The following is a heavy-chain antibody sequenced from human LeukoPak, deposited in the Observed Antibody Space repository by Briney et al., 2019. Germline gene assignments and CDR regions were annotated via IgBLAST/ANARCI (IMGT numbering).Heavy chain of an antibody. CDR1: GFSLSTSGVG. D-gene: IGHD1-26*01. V-gene: IGHV4-39*01. Sequence: SGPTLVKPTQTLTLTCTFSGFSLSTSGVGVGWIRQPPGKGLEWIGSIYYSGSTYYNPSLKSRVTISVDTSKNQFSLKLSSVTAADTAVYYCAKWELLSFGYWGQGTLVTVSS. CDR2: IYYSGST. J-gene: IGHJ4*02. CDR3: AKWELLSFGY.